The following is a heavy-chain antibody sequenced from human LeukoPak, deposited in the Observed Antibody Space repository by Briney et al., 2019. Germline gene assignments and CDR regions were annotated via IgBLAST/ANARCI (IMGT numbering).Heavy chain of an antibody. CDR1: GFTFDDYA. D-gene: IGHD6-6*01. CDR2: ISWNSGSI. Sequence: GGSLRLSCAASGFTFDDYALHWVRQAPGKGLEWVSGISWNSGSIGYADSVKGRFTISRDNAKNSLYLQMNSLRAEDTALYYCAKGALLEYSSSSGPDYWGQGTLVTVSS. V-gene: IGHV3-9*01. J-gene: IGHJ4*02. CDR3: AKGALLEYSSSSGPDY.